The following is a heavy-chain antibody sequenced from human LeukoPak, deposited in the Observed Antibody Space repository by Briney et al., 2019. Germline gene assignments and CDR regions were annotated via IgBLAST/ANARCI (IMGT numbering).Heavy chain of an antibody. D-gene: IGHD6-13*01. CDR2: IYYSGST. CDR1: GGSISSSSYY. J-gene: IGHJ6*02. V-gene: IGHV4-39*01. CDR3: ARVAYSSSWYPGDYYYYGMDV. Sequence: SETLSLTCTVSGGSISSSSYYWGWIRQPPGKGLEWNGSIYYSGSTYYNPSLKSRVTISVDTSKNQFSLKLSSVTAADTAVYYCARVAYSSSWYPGDYYYYGMDVWGQGTTVTVSS.